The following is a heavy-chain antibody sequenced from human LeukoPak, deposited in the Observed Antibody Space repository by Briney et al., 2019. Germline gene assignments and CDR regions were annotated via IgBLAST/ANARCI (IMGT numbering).Heavy chain of an antibody. V-gene: IGHV3-9*01. CDR1: GFTFDDYA. J-gene: IGHJ4*02. CDR3: AEDLGYYGSGLLGYYFDY. D-gene: IGHD3-10*01. CDR2: ISWNSGSI. Sequence: GRSLRLSCAASGFTFDDYAMHWVRQAPGKGLEWVSGISWNSGSIGYADSVKGRFTISRDNAKNSLYLQLNSLRAEDTALYYCAEDLGYYGSGLLGYYFDYWGQGTLVTVSS.